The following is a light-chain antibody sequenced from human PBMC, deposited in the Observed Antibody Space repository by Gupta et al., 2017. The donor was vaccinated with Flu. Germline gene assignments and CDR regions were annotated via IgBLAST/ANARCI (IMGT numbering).Light chain of an antibody. CDR3: QQDDKLPHT. Sequence: DIQMTQSPSSLSASVGDRVTITCQASQDISNYLNWYQQKPGKAPKLLIYDASNLETGVPSRFSGSGSGTDFTFTISSLQPEDIATYYCQQDDKLPHTFGPGTKVNIK. CDR2: DAS. V-gene: IGKV1-33*01. CDR1: QDISNY. J-gene: IGKJ3*01.